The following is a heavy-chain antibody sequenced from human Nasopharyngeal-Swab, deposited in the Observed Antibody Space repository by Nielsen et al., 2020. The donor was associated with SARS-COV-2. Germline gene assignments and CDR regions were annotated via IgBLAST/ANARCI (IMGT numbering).Heavy chain of an antibody. D-gene: IGHD6-19*01. CDR3: ARRGSGWYFDY. V-gene: IGHV4-4*07. CDR1: GGFISSYY. Sequence: SETLSLTCTVSGGFISSYYWSWIRQPAGKGLEWIGRIYNTGSTNYNPSLKSRVTMSVDTSKNQFSLKLRSVTAADTAVYYCARRGSGWYFDYWGQGTLVTVSS. CDR2: IYNTGST. J-gene: IGHJ4*02.